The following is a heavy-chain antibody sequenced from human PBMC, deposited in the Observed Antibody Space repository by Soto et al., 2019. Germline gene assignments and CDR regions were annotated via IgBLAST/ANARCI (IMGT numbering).Heavy chain of an antibody. CDR2: ISAYNGNT. D-gene: IGHD3-22*01. CDR1: GYTFTSYG. CDR3: ARDGNYYDSSAPRGMDV. J-gene: IGHJ6*02. V-gene: IGHV1-18*01. Sequence: GASVKVSCKASGYTFTSYGISWVRQAPGQGLEWMGWISAYNGNTNYAQKLQGRVTMTTDTSTSTAYMELRSLRSDDTAVYYCARDGNYYDSSAPRGMDVWGQGTTVTVSS.